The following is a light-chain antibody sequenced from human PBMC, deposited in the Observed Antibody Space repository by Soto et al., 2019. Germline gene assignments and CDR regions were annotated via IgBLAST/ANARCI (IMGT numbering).Light chain of an antibody. V-gene: IGLV1-51*01. CDR2: DSD. CDR3: QSYDNSLSGSVV. Sequence: QSVLPQPPSVSAAPGQKVTISCSGTGSNIGRNYVSWYQQFPGTVPKLLIYDSDNRPSGIPDRFSASKSGTSATLAITGLQAEDEADYYCQSYDNSLSGSVVFGGGTKVTVL. J-gene: IGLJ2*01. CDR1: GSNIGRNY.